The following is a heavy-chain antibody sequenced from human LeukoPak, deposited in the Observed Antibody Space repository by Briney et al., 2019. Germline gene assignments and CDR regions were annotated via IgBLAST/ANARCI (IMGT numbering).Heavy chain of an antibody. V-gene: IGHV3-21*01. CDR1: GFTFSSYS. D-gene: IGHD5-18*01. J-gene: IGHJ4*02. Sequence: TGGSLRLSCAASGFTFSSYSMNWVRQAPGKVLEWVSSISSSSSYIYYADSVKGRFTISRDNAKNSLYLQMNSLRAEDTAVYYCARDLEGYSYGYGYWGQGTLVTVSS. CDR3: ARDLEGYSYGYGY. CDR2: ISSSSSYI.